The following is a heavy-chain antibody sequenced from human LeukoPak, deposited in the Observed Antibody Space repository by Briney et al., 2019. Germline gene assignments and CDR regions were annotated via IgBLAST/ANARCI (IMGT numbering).Heavy chain of an antibody. CDR1: GGSFSTYY. CDR3: GSSGWYTRDAFDI. CDR2: IYTSGST. J-gene: IGHJ3*02. Sequence: SETLSLTCTVSGGSFSTYYWSWIRQPAGKGLEWIGRIYTSGSTNYNPSLKSRVTISVDTSKNQFSLKLSSVTAADTAVYYCGSSGWYTRDAFDIWGQGTMVTVSS. D-gene: IGHD6-19*01. V-gene: IGHV4-4*07.